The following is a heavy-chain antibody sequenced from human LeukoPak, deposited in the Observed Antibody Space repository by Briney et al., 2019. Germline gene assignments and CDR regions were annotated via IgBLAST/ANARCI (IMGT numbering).Heavy chain of an antibody. V-gene: IGHV1-18*01. J-gene: IGHJ3*02. D-gene: IGHD3-22*01. CDR2: ISAYNGHT. CDR1: GYTFTNYG. CDR3: ARDGHRRYHYDSSGREDAFDI. Sequence: ASVKVSCKASGYTFTNYGISWVRQTPGQGLEWMGWISAYNGHTKYAQKVQGRVTMTRDTSTSTAYMELRSLRSDDTAVYYCARDGHRRYHYDSSGREDAFDIWGQGTMVTVSS.